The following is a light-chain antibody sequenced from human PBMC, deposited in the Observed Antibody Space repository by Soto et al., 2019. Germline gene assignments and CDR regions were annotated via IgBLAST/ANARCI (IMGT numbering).Light chain of an antibody. V-gene: IGLV1-40*01. CDR3: QSYDTRLSGSII. CDR1: SSNIGAGYD. Sequence: QPVLTQSPSVSGAPGQRVTISCTGSSSNIGAGYDVNWYQQLPGTAPKLLIYGKTNRPSGVPDRFSGSKSGTSASLAITGLQAEDEADYYCQSYDTRLSGSIIFGGGTKLTVL. CDR2: GKT. J-gene: IGLJ2*01.